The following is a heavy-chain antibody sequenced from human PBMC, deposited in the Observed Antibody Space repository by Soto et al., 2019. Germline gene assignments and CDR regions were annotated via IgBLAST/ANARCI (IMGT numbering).Heavy chain of an antibody. CDR2: IFQSGST. CDR1: GGTIRSPDW. V-gene: IGHV4-4*02. Sequence: SGILSLTCGVSGGTIRSPDWWTWVRQPPGKGLEWIGEIFQSGSTNYTPSLESRVTISVDKSKNQFSLTLTSVTAADTAVYFCARGRGRYSSGWSWFDPWGQGILVTVS. CDR3: ARGRGRYSSGWSWFDP. J-gene: IGHJ5*02. D-gene: IGHD6-19*01.